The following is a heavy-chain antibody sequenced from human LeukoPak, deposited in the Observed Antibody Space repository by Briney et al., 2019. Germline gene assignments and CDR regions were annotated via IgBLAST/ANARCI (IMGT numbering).Heavy chain of an antibody. CDR3: ARTTVHYYFDY. CDR2: IYYSGST. CDR1: GGSISSGGYY. Sequence: SQTLSLTCTVSGGSISSGGYYWSWIRQHPGKGLEWIGYIYYSGSTNYNPSLKSRVTISVDTSKNQFSLKLSSVTAADTAVYYCARTTVHYYFDYWGQGTLVTVSS. J-gene: IGHJ4*02. V-gene: IGHV4-61*08. D-gene: IGHD4-17*01.